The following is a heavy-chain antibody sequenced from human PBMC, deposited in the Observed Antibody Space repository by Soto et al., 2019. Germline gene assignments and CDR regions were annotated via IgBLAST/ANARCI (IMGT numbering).Heavy chain of an antibody. V-gene: IGHV3-23*01. D-gene: IGHD1-26*01. J-gene: IGHJ1*01. CDR3: AKSPGLVGHPGYFHH. CDR2: ISGGGDNI. CDR1: GFTFHTFA. Sequence: EVQLLESGGDLVQPGGSLRLSCAASGFTFHTFAMSWVRQAPGKGLEWVSTISGGGDNIYYPESPKGRFNISRDNSQNTLFLQMNSLRVEDTAVYYCAKSPGLVGHPGYFHHWGQGTLVSVSA.